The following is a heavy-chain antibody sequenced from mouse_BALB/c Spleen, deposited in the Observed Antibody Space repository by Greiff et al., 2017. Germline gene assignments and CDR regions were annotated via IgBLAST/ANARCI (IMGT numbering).Heavy chain of an antibody. CDR3: ARGEVQYSHYAMDY. D-gene: IGHD5-1*01. CDR2: IWGDGST. V-gene: IGHV2-6-7*01. CDR1: GFSLTGYG. J-gene: IGHJ4*01. Sequence: VKLMESGPGLVAPSQSLSITCTVSGFSLTGYGVNWVRQPPGKGLEWLGMIWGDGSTDYNSALKSRLSISKDNSKSQVFLKMNSLQTDDTARYYGARGEVQYSHYAMDYWGQGTSVTVSS.